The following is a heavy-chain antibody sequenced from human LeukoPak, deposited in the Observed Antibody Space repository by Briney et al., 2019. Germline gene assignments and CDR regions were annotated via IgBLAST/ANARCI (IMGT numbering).Heavy chain of an antibody. V-gene: IGHV3-23*01. CDR2: ISGSGGST. D-gene: IGHD3-16*02. CDR3: AKFAPIMIMFGGVISDDY. J-gene: IGHJ4*02. CDR1: GFTFSSYA. Sequence: GGSLRLSCAASGFTFSSYAMSWVRQAPGKGLEWVSAISGSGGSTYYADSVKGRFTISRDNSKNTPYLQMNSLRAEDAAVYYCAKFAPIMIMFGGVISDDYWGQGTLVTVSS.